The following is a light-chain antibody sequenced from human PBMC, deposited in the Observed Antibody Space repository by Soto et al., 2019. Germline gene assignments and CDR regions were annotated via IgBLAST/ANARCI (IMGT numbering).Light chain of an antibody. CDR1: SSNIGAGYD. V-gene: IGLV1-40*01. CDR2: GDI. CDR3: QSYDSVMRASV. Sequence: QSVLTQPPSVSGAPGPRLTISCTGSSSNIGAGYDVHWYQQFPGTAPKLLIFGDINRPSGVPDRFSASKSGTSASLAITGLQAEDEADYYCQSYDSVMRASVFGGGTKLTVL. J-gene: IGLJ2*01.